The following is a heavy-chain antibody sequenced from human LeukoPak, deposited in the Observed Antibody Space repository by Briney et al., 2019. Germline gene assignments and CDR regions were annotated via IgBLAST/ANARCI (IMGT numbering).Heavy chain of an antibody. CDR3: ATVKNVANALDY. CDR2: IKSITSGGTT. V-gene: IGHV3-15*01. J-gene: IGHJ4*02. D-gene: IGHD2-15*01. CDR1: GFTFSSYA. Sequence: KPGGSLRLSCVASGFTFSSYAMSWVRQAPGKGLEWVGRIKSITSGGTTDYAAPAKGRFTISRDDSKTTLSLQMNSLEAEDTAVYFCATVKNVANALDYWGQGTLVTVSS.